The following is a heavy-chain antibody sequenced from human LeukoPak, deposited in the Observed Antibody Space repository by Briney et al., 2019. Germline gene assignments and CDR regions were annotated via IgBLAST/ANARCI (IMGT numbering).Heavy chain of an antibody. D-gene: IGHD1-26*01. CDR2: ISSSSSYI. J-gene: IGHJ4*02. Sequence: GGFLRLSCAASGFTFSSYSMNWVRQAPGKGLEWVSSISSSSSYIYYADSVKGRFTISRDNAKNSLYLQMNSLRAEDTAVYYCAGIVGATTSDYWGQGTLVTVSS. CDR1: GFTFSSYS. V-gene: IGHV3-21*01. CDR3: AGIVGATTSDY.